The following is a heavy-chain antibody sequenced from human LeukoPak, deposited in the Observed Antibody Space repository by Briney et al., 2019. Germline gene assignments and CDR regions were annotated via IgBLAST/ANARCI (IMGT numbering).Heavy chain of an antibody. CDR1: GFTFDNYA. V-gene: IGHV3-23*01. Sequence: GGCLRLSCAASGFTFDNYAMTWVRQAPGKGLEWVSAIGVRYGYTYYADSVQGRFIISRDKSKNTVSLQMNSLTGDDTALYYCARVAGSYSIRPFDFWGQGTVVIVSS. D-gene: IGHD1-26*01. CDR3: ARVAGSYSIRPFDF. CDR2: IGVRYGYT. J-gene: IGHJ4*02.